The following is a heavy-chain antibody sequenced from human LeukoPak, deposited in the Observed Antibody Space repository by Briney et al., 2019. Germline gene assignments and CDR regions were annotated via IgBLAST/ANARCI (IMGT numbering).Heavy chain of an antibody. CDR3: ARARWRNWSDYYGMDV. Sequence: SETLSLTCTVSGGSISSSDYYWGWIRQPPGKGLEWIGYIYYSGSTNYNPSLKSRVTISVDTSKNQFSLKLSSVTAADTAVYYCARARWRNWSDYYGMDVWGQGTTVTVSS. V-gene: IGHV4-61*08. D-gene: IGHD1-1*01. CDR2: IYYSGST. J-gene: IGHJ6*02. CDR1: GGSISSSDYY.